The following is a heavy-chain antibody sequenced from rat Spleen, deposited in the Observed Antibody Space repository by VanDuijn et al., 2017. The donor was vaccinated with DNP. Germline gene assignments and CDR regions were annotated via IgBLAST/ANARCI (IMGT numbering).Heavy chain of an antibody. J-gene: IGHJ2*01. V-gene: IGHV2S12*01. D-gene: IGHD4-1*01. Sequence: QVQLKESGPGLVQPSQTLSLTCTVSGFSLTSYGVSWVRQPPGKGLEWIVAISSGGSSYYNSALKSRLSISRDTSKSQVFLKMNSLQTEDTAIYFCARDWDGYNIDYWGQGVMVTVSS. CDR1: GFSLTSYG. CDR3: ARDWDGYNIDY. CDR2: ISSGGSS.